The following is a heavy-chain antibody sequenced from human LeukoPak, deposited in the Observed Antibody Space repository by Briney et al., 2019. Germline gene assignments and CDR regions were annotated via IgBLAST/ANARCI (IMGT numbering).Heavy chain of an antibody. CDR2: ISYDGSNK. J-gene: IGHJ4*02. Sequence: GGSLRLSCAASGFTFSSYAMHWVRQAPDKGLEWVAVISYDGSNKYYADSVKGRFTISRDNSKNTLYLQMNSLRAEDTAVYYCARTNDYWGQGTLVTVSS. CDR1: GFTFSSYA. V-gene: IGHV3-30*04. CDR3: ARTNDY.